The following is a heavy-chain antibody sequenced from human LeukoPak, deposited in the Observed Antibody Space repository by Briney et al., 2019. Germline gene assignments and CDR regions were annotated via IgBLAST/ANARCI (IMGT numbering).Heavy chain of an antibody. J-gene: IGHJ5*02. D-gene: IGHD5-18*01. CDR2: INHSGST. V-gene: IGHV4-34*01. Sequence: SETLSLTCAVYGGSFSGYYWSWIRQPPWKGLDSIGDINHSGSTNYNPSLKSRVTISVDTSKNQFSLKLSSVTAADTAVYYCARDPERGYSYGYRGGWFDPWGQGTLVTVSS. CDR3: ARDPERGYSYGYRGGWFDP. CDR1: GGSFSGYY.